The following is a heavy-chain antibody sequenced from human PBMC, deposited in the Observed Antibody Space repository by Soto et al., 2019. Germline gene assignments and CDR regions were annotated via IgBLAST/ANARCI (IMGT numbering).Heavy chain of an antibody. J-gene: IGHJ6*02. CDR2: IKSKTDGGTT. CDR3: TTVGDIVVVVAARVYYYGMDV. V-gene: IGHV3-15*01. D-gene: IGHD2-15*01. Sequence: GGSLRLCCAVSGFTVRANYMSWVRQAPGKGLEWVGRIKSKTDGGTTDYAAPVKGRFTISRDDSKNTLYLQMNSLKTEDTAVYYCTTVGDIVVVVAARVYYYGMDVWGQGTTVTVSS. CDR1: GFTVRANY.